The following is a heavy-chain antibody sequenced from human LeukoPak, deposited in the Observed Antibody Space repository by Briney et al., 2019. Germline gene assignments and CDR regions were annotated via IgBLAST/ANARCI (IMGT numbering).Heavy chain of an antibody. J-gene: IGHJ4*02. V-gene: IGHV1-8*01. CDR1: GYAFTSYD. CDR2: MNPNSGNT. CDR3: ARQKAYDLLTAAGYYFDF. D-gene: IGHD3-9*01. Sequence: ASVKVSCKASGYAFTSYDINWVRQATGQGLEWMGWMNPNSGNTGYAQKFQGRVTMTRNTSISTAYMELSSLRSEDTAVYYCARQKAYDLLTAAGYYFDFWGQGTLVTVSS.